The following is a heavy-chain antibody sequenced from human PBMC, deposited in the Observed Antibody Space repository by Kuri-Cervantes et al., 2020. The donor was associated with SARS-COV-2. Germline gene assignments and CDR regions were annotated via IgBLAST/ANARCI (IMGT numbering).Heavy chain of an antibody. J-gene: IGHJ5*02. CDR1: GFTFSSYA. V-gene: IGHV3-23*01. CDR2: ISGSGGST. CDR3: AKDLGRPNWFDP. Sequence: VGSLRLSCAASGFTFSSYAMSWVRQAPGKGLEWVSAISGSGGSTYYADSVKGRFTISRDNSKNTLYLQMNSLRAEDTAVYYCAKDLGRPNWFDPWGQGTLVTVSS.